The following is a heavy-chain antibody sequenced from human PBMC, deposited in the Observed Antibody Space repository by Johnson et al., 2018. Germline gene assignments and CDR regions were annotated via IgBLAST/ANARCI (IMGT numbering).Heavy chain of an antibody. Sequence: QVQLQESGPGLVKPSETLSLTCTVSGGSISSYYWSWIRQPPGKGLEWIGYIYYSGSTNYNPSLKSRVTISVETSKNQFPLKLSSVTAADTAVYYCAVGGSYYYGSGKDAFDIWGQGTMVTVSS. J-gene: IGHJ3*02. CDR2: IYYSGST. CDR3: AVGGSYYYGSGKDAFDI. V-gene: IGHV4-59*01. D-gene: IGHD3-10*01. CDR1: GGSISSYY.